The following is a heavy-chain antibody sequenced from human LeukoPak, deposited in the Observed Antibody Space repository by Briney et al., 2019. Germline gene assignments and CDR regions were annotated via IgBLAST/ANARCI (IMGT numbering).Heavy chain of an antibody. D-gene: IGHD5-24*01. CDR2: ISSSGSTI. V-gene: IGHV3-48*04. CDR1: GFTFSSYG. Sequence: GGSLRLSCAASGFTFSSYGMHWVRQAPGKGLEWVSYISSSGSTIYYADSVKGRFTISRDNAKNSLYLQMNSLRAEDTAVYYCARDHRWVDYWGQGTLVTVSS. CDR3: ARDHRWVDY. J-gene: IGHJ4*02.